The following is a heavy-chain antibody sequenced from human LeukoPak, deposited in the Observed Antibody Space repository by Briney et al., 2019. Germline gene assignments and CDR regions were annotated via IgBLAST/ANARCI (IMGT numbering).Heavy chain of an antibody. CDR2: MYPGDSDT. Sequence: GESLKISCKGSGYSFTNYWIGWVRQMPGKGLEWMGIMYPGDSDTRYSPSFQGQVSISADKSISTAYLQWTSLKASDIAMYYCARQHTFDYWGQGTLVTVSS. CDR1: GYSFTNYW. CDR3: ARQHTFDY. J-gene: IGHJ4*02. V-gene: IGHV5-51*01.